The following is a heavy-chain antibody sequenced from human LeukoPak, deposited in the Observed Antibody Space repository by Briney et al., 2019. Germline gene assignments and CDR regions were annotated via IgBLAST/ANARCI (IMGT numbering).Heavy chain of an antibody. CDR2: IYSGGNT. CDR1: GFTVSHNY. D-gene: IGHD3-9*01. Sequence: GGSLRLSWAASGFTVSHNYMNWVRQAPGKGLEWVSIIYSGGNTYYADSVKGRFTISRDSSKNTLYLQMHSLRAEDTAVYYCARGPPYYDILTGYDFWGQGTLVTVSS. CDR3: ARGPPYYDILTGYDF. V-gene: IGHV3-66*01. J-gene: IGHJ4*02.